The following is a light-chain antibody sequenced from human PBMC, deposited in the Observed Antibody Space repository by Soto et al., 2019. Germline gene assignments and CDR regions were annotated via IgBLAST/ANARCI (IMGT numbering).Light chain of an antibody. CDR2: AAS. V-gene: IGKV1-39*01. CDR1: QSISSY. J-gene: IGKJ1*01. CDR3: QQNYSTPRT. Sequence: IQMTQSPSTLSASVGERATITCRASQSISSYLNWYQQKPGKAPKLLIYAASSLHSGVPARFSGSGSGTDFTLTISSLQTEDFATYYCQQNYSTPRTFGQGTQVAIK.